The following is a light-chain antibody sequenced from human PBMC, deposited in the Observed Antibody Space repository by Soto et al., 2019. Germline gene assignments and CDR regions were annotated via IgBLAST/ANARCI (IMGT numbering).Light chain of an antibody. V-gene: IGKV1-5*01. J-gene: IGKJ1*01. CDR1: QTISSW. CDR2: DAS. CDR3: QQSNNSLWT. Sequence: DIQMTQSPSTLPASVGDRVTITCRASQTISSWLAWYQQKPGKAPDLLIYDASRLAGGVPSRFSGGGSGTEFTFTISSLQPDDFATYYCQQSNNSLWTFGQGTKVDIK.